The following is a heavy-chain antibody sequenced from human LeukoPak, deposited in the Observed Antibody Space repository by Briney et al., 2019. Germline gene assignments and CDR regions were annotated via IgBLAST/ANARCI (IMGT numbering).Heavy chain of an antibody. D-gene: IGHD3-9*01. V-gene: IGHV4-34*01. Sequence: PSETLSLTCAGYGGSFSGYYWSWIRQPPGKGLEWIGEINHSGSTNYNPSLKSRVTISVDTSKNQFSLKLSSVTAADTAVYYCARGLRYFVYWSQGTLVTVPS. CDR2: INHSGST. J-gene: IGHJ4*02. CDR3: ARGLRYFVY. CDR1: GGSFSGYY.